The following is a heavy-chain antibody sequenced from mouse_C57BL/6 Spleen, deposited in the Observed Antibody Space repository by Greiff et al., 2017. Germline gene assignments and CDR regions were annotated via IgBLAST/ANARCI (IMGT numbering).Heavy chain of an antibody. V-gene: IGHV14-4*01. Sequence: EVQLQQSGAELVRPGASVKLSCTASGFNIKDDYMHWVKQRPEQGLEWIGWIDPENGDTEYASKFQGKATITADTSSNTAYLQLSRLTSEDTAVYYCTTKGVFYDYDGWGYAMDYWGQGTSVTVSS. D-gene: IGHD2-4*01. J-gene: IGHJ4*01. CDR1: GFNIKDDY. CDR2: IDPENGDT. CDR3: TTKGVFYDYDGWGYAMDY.